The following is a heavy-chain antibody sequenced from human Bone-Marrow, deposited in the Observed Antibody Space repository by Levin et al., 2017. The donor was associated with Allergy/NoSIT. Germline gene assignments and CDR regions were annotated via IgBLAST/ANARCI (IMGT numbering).Heavy chain of an antibody. J-gene: IGHJ4*02. Sequence: GGSLRLSCAASGFNFSSYEMNWVRQAPGKGLEWVSYISSSGSRTHYADSVKGRFTISRDSAKNSLYLQMNSLRAEDTAVYYCARDGAMAFDYWGQGTLVTVSS. CDR3: ARDGAMAFDY. V-gene: IGHV3-48*03. CDR2: ISSSGSRT. CDR1: GFNFSSYE. D-gene: IGHD3-16*01.